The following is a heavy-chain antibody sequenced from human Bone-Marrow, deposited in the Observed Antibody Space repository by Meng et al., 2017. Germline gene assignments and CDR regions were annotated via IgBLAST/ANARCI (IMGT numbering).Heavy chain of an antibody. V-gene: IGHV4-34*01. CDR3: ATSRDGYGFGY. CDR2: INHSGST. D-gene: IGHD5-24*01. Sequence: SETLSLTCAVYGGSSSDYYWSWIRQPPGKWLEWIGEINHSGSTNYNPSHKSRVTISVDTSKNQFSLKLSSVTAADTAVYYCATSRDGYGFGYWGQGTLVTVSS. J-gene: IGHJ4*02. CDR1: GGSSSDYY.